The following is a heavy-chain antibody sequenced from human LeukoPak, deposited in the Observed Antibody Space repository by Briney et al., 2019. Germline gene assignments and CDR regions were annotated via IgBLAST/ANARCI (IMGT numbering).Heavy chain of an antibody. Sequence: SGPTLVNPTQTLTLTRTFSGFSLSTFGESVGWIRQTPGKALEWLTVVYWDDDKRYSPSLKNRLTITKDTSKNQVVLTMANMDPVDTATYYCAHFRNNWFDPWGQGIVVTVSS. CDR2: VYWDDDK. J-gene: IGHJ5*02. CDR3: AHFRNNWFDP. V-gene: IGHV2-5*02. CDR1: GFSLSTFGES.